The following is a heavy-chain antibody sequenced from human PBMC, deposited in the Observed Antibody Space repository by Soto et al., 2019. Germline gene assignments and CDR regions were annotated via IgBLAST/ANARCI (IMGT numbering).Heavy chain of an antibody. CDR3: VSVKQGIGCYYSPFDY. Sequence: QVQLVESGGGVVQPGGSLRLSCAPSGFIFSSFGMHWVRQAPGKGLDWVAVIRYDGSNKYYADSVKGRFTISRDNSKNTLYLQMNSLRSEDTAGYYCVSVKQGIGCYYSPFDYWGQGTLVTVSS. CDR2: IRYDGSNK. D-gene: IGHD3-22*01. V-gene: IGHV3-33*08. J-gene: IGHJ4*02. CDR1: GFIFSSFG.